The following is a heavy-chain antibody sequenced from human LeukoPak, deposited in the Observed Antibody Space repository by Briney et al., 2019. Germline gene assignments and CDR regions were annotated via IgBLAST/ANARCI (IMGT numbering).Heavy chain of an antibody. CDR1: GFTFSNAW. V-gene: IGHV4-34*01. J-gene: IGHJ5*02. CDR2: ISHSGST. CDR3: ARGFFDP. Sequence: GSLRLSCAASGFTFSNAWMSWVRQPPGKGLEWIGEISHSGSTTYNPSLKSRVTISVDTSKNQFSLTLNSVTAADTAVYYCARGFFDPWGQGTLVTVSS.